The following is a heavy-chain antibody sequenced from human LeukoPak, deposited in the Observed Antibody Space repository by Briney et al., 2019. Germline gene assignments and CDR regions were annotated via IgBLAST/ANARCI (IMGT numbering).Heavy chain of an antibody. CDR2: INPNSGNT. V-gene: IGHV1-8*03. Sequence: GASVKVSCKASGYTFTSYDINWVRQATGQGLEWMGWINPNSGNTGYAQKFQGRVTITRSTSISTAYMELSSLRSEDTAVYYCARGPPLYCSSTSCYGVLFDYWGQGTLVTVSS. J-gene: IGHJ4*02. CDR3: ARGPPLYCSSTSCYGVLFDY. D-gene: IGHD2-2*01. CDR1: GYTFTSYD.